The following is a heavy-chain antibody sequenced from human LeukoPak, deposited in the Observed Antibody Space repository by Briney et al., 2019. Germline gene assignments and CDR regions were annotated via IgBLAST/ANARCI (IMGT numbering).Heavy chain of an antibody. CDR2: ISYDGSTK. CDR3: ARDVGSNWYERFDD. V-gene: IGHV3-30-3*01. D-gene: IGHD6-13*01. Sequence: GGSLRLSCAASGFTFSSYAIHWARQAPGKGLKGVAVISYDGSTKYYADSVKGRFTISRDNSKNTLYLQMNSLRAEDTSVYYCARDVGSNWYERFDDWGQGTLVTVSS. J-gene: IGHJ4*02. CDR1: GFTFSSYA.